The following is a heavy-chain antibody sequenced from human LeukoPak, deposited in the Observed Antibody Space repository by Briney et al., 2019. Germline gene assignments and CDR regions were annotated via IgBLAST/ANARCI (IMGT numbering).Heavy chain of an antibody. D-gene: IGHD3-9*01. CDR2: IKSKTDGGTT. V-gene: IGHV3-15*01. CDR3: TTGHYDILTGYYRN. Sequence: GGSLRLSCAASGFTFSNAWMSWVRQAPGKGLEWVGRIKSKTDGGTTEYAAPVKGRFTISRDDSNNTLYLQMNSLKTEDTAVYYCTTGHYDILTGYYRNWGQGTLVTVSS. J-gene: IGHJ4*02. CDR1: GFTFSNAW.